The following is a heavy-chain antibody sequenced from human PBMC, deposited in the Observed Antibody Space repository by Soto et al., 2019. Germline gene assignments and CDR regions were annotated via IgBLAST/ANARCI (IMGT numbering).Heavy chain of an antibody. V-gene: IGHV2-5*02. CDR3: AHRPGEGNGRASYSGMDV. Sequence: QITLKESGPTLVKPTQTLTLTCTFSGFSFTTSGVGVGWVRQPPGKALEWLALLYWDDDKRYSSSLKSRLTNPKDTSKNQVVLTMTNMDPVDTATYFCAHRPGEGNGRASYSGMDVWGQGTTVTVSS. D-gene: IGHD1-26*01. CDR1: GFSFTTSGVG. CDR2: LYWDDDK. J-gene: IGHJ6*02.